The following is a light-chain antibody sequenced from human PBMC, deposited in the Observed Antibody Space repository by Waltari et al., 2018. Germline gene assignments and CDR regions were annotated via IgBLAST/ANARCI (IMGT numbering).Light chain of an antibody. V-gene: IGKV1-39*01. Sequence: DIQMTQSPSSLSASVGDRVTITCRASQSISSYLNWYQQKPGKAPKLLIYAAYSLQSGVPSRFSGSGSGKDFTLTISSLQNEEFATYYCQQSYSTPRFTFGPGTKVDIK. CDR1: QSISSY. J-gene: IGKJ3*01. CDR3: QQSYSTPRFT. CDR2: AAY.